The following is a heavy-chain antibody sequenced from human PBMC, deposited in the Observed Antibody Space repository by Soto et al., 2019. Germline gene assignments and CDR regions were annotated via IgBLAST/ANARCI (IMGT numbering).Heavy chain of an antibody. Sequence: GGSLRLSCAVSGFTFSNDWMHWVRQAPGKGLVWVSRINSDGSATNYADSVKGRFTISRDNAKNTLYLQMNSLRAEDTAVYYCAKGGSGPVLTLSDYFDYWGQGTLVTVSS. CDR2: INSDGSAT. CDR1: GFTFSNDW. D-gene: IGHD6-25*01. CDR3: AKGGSGPVLTLSDYFDY. V-gene: IGHV3-74*01. J-gene: IGHJ4*02.